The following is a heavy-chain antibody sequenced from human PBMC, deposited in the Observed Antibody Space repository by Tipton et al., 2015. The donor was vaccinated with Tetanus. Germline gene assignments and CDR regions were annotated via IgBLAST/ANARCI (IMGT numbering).Heavy chain of an antibody. J-gene: IGHJ5*02. D-gene: IGHD2-2*01. V-gene: IGHV4-34*01. CDR2: INHSGST. Sequence: QLVQSGAELKKPEESLKISCQGSGYRFTSYWIAWIRQAPGKGLEWIGEINHSGSTNHNPSLNSRVKISLDTSMNQVSPTLTSVTAADTALYYCARGVPYSTTMGSDWFDPWGQGTLFTVSS. CDR3: ARGVPYSTTMGSDWFDP. CDR1: GYRFTSYW.